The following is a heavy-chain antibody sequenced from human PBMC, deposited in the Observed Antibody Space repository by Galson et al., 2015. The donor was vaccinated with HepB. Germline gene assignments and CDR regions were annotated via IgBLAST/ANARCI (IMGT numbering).Heavy chain of an antibody. CDR2: VNEDGRQK. Sequence: SLRLSCAASGFTFSKYWMNWVRQAPGKGLEWVANVNEDGRQKYYVDSVKGRFTISRDNAKNSMYLEMNNLRAEDMAVYYCASALYCSGARCYLWFDPWGRGTLATVSS. J-gene: IGHJ5*02. V-gene: IGHV3-7*03. CDR3: ASALYCSGARCYLWFDP. D-gene: IGHD2-2*01. CDR1: GFTFSKYW.